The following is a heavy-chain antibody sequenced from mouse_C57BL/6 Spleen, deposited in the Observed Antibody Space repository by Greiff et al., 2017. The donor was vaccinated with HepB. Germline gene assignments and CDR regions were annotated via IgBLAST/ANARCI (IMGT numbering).Heavy chain of an antibody. V-gene: IGHV5-9-1*02. D-gene: IGHD1-1*01. CDR2: ISSGGDYI. CDR3: TRDRITTVVAPYYAMDY. CDR1: GFTFSSYA. Sequence: EVQGVESGEGLVKPGGSLKLSCAASGFTFSSYAMSWVRQTPEKRLEWVAYISSGGDYIYYADTVKGRFTISRDNARNTLYLQMSSLKSEDTAMYYCTRDRITTVVAPYYAMDYWGQGTSVTVSS. J-gene: IGHJ4*01.